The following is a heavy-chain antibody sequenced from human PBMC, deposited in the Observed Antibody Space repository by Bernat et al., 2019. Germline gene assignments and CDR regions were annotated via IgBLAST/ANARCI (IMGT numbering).Heavy chain of an antibody. CDR3: ARVMSTVGGVSVDAFDI. V-gene: IGHV3-33*01. Sequence: QVQLVESGGGVVQPGRSLRLSCAASGFTFSSYGMHWVRQAPGKGLEWVAVIWYDGSNKYYADSVKGRFTISRDNSKNTLYLQMNSLRAEDTAVYYCARVMSTVGGVSVDAFDIWGQGTIVTVSS. J-gene: IGHJ3*02. CDR2: IWYDGSNK. D-gene: IGHD3-16*01. CDR1: GFTFSSYG.